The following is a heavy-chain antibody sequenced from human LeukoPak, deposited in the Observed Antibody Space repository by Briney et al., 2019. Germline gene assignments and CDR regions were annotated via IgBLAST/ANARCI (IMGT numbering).Heavy chain of an antibody. D-gene: IGHD4-17*01. J-gene: IGHJ6*02. CDR2: ISWNSGSI. V-gene: IGHV3-9*01. CDR1: GFTFDDYA. CDR3: ARWGTTVTTDPHGDYYYYYGMDV. Sequence: PGGSLRLSCAASGFTFDDYAMHWVRQAPGKGLEWVSGISWNSGSIGYADSVKGRFTISRDNAKNSLYLQMNSLRAEDTALYYCARWGTTVTTDPHGDYYYYYGMDVWGQGTTVTVSS.